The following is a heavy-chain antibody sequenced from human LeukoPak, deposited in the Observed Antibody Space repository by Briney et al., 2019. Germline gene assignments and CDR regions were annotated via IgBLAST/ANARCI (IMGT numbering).Heavy chain of an antibody. V-gene: IGHV5-51*01. D-gene: IGHD2-15*01. CDR3: ARGPGVLFFDS. CDR1: GYSFTTYW. J-gene: IGHJ4*02. Sequence: GESLKISCKGSGYSFTTYWIGWVRQMPGKGLAWMGIIYPGDSDTRYSPSFQGPVTMSADKSISTAYLQWGSLKASDTAMYYCARGPGVLFFDSWDQGSLVTVSS. CDR2: IYPGDSDT.